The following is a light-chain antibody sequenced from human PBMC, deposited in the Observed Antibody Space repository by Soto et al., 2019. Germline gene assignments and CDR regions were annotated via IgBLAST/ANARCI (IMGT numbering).Light chain of an antibody. V-gene: IGLV2-11*01. CDR2: DVN. Sequence: QSALTQPRSVSGSPGQSVTISCTGASSDVGGYDYVSWYQHHPGKAPKLIVFDVNKRPSGVPDRFSGSKSGNTASLTISGLPAEDEADFYCCSYAGSYTVLFGGGTKVTVL. J-gene: IGLJ2*01. CDR3: CSYAGSYTVL. CDR1: SSDVGGYDY.